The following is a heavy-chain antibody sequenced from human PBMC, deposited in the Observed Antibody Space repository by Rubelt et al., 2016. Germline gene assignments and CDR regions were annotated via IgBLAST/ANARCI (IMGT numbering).Heavy chain of an antibody. Sequence: QLQLQESGPGLVKPSETLSLTCTVSGGSISSSSYYWGWIRQPPGKGLEWIGEINHRGTTNYNPSLKGRFTISVDTSKSQFSLNLTSVTAADTAVYYCARLAVTTGDLDYWGQGTLVTVSS. J-gene: IGHJ4*02. D-gene: IGHD4-17*01. CDR2: INHRGTT. V-gene: IGHV4-39*07. CDR3: ARLAVTTGDLDY. CDR1: GGSISSSSYY.